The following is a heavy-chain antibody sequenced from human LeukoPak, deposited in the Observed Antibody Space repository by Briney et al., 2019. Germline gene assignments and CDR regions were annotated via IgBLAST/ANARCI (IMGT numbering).Heavy chain of an antibody. Sequence: SETLSLTCAIYGGSLSGYYWSWIRQPPGKGLEWIGEINHRGRTNPHPSLKARVTISVDTSKDQFSLRLSSVTAADTAVYYCARGLSEVYYDSNGFSYVFDYWGQGTLVTVSS. CDR3: ARGLSEVYYDSNGFSYVFDY. CDR2: INHRGRT. CDR1: GGSLSGYY. V-gene: IGHV4-34*01. D-gene: IGHD3-22*01. J-gene: IGHJ4*02.